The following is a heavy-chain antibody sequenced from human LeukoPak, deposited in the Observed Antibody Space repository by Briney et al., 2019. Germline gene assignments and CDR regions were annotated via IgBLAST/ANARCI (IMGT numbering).Heavy chain of an antibody. Sequence: GRCLRLSCAASGLTFRRYAMSCVRHAPGKGLEWGSSISSSSCYIYCADSVKGRFTISRDNAKNSLYLQMNSLRAEDTAVYYCARDRDTYYDYVWGSYRDAFDIWGQGTMVTVSS. V-gene: IGHV3-21*01. CDR2: ISSSSCYI. CDR1: GLTFRRYA. D-gene: IGHD3-16*02. CDR3: ARDRDTYYDYVWGSYRDAFDI. J-gene: IGHJ3*02.